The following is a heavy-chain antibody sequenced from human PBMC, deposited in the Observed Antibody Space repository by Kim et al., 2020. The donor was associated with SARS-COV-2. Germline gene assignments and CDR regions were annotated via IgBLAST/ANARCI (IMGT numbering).Heavy chain of an antibody. CDR2: ISSSSSYI. J-gene: IGHJ6*02. CDR1: GFTFSSYS. V-gene: IGHV3-21*01. CDR3: AGDGQWLRYYYYYGMDV. Sequence: GGSLRLSCAASGFTFSSYSMNWVRQAPGKGLEWVSSISSSSSYIYYADSVKGRFTISRDNAKNSLYLQMNSLRAEDTAVYYCAGDGQWLRYYYYYGMDVWGQGTTVTVSS. D-gene: IGHD6-19*01.